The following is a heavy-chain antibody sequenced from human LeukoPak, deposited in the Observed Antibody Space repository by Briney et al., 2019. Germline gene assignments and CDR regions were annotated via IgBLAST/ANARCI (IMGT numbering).Heavy chain of an antibody. CDR3: ARVYGGNRGYSSGWYRWFDP. Sequence: GASVKVSCKASGYTFTSYGISWVRQAPGQGLEWMGWISAYNGNTNYAQKLQGRVTMTTDTSTSTAYMELRSLRSDDTAVYYCARVYGGNRGYSSGWYRWFDPWGQGTLVTVSS. J-gene: IGHJ5*02. D-gene: IGHD6-19*01. CDR1: GYTFTSYG. CDR2: ISAYNGNT. V-gene: IGHV1-18*01.